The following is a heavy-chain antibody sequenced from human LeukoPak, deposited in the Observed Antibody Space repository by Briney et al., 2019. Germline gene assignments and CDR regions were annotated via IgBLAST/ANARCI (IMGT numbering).Heavy chain of an antibody. Sequence: ASVTVSCKASGYTFTGYYMHWVRQAPGQGLEWMGWINPNNGGTNYAQKFQGRVTMTRDMSISAAYMELSRLRSDDTAVYYCASRDGSGSYYTDYWGQGTLVTVSS. CDR2: INPNNGGT. D-gene: IGHD3-10*01. CDR1: GYTFTGYY. J-gene: IGHJ4*02. V-gene: IGHV1-2*02. CDR3: ASRDGSGSYYTDY.